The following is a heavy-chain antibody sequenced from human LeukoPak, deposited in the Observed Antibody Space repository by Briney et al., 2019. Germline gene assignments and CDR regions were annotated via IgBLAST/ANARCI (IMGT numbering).Heavy chain of an antibody. Sequence: GGSLRLSCAASGFSFSDHYMDWVRQAPGKGLEWVARTRNKPNSYSTEYAASVNGRFTISRDVSKNSLYLQMNSLETEDTAVYYCARAQYCTTTTCYKTWDYWGQGTLVTVYS. V-gene: IGHV3-72*01. J-gene: IGHJ4*02. D-gene: IGHD2-2*02. CDR2: TRNKPNSYST. CDR3: ARAQYCTTTTCYKTWDY. CDR1: GFSFSDHY.